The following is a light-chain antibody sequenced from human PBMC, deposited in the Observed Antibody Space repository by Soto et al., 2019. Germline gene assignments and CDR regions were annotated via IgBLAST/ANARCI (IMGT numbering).Light chain of an antibody. CDR1: QSDTSSS. V-gene: IGKV3-20*01. CDR2: DES. Sequence: ILLTQSPGSLSLSPGDTATLSCRASQSDTSSSSAWYQQKPGQPPRLLIYDESKRATDIPDRFSGAGSGPDFALTITRLEPEDCAVYFCLLYGSSPYTFGQGTKLEIK. CDR3: LLYGSSPYT. J-gene: IGKJ2*01.